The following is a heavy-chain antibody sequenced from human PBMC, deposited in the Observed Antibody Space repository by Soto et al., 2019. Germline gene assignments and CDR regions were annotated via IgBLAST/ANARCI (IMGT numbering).Heavy chain of an antibody. Sequence: TSETLSLTCAVSGASMSSSTWWSWVRQSPGKGLEWIGEIYHSGTTNYNPSLKSRVTISVDKSKKEFSLKLSSVTAADTAVYYCAIPGPGDFHYWGQGTLVTVPQ. CDR3: AIPGPGDFHY. J-gene: IGHJ4*02. CDR1: GASMSSSTW. V-gene: IGHV4-4*02. CDR2: IYHSGTT.